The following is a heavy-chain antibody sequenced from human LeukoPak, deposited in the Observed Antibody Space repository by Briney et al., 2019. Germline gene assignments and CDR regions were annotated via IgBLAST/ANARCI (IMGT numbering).Heavy chain of an antibody. CDR2: ISRGGNCI. V-gene: IGHV3-11*01. CDR3: ARDQYLDY. CDR1: GFTFSDYY. J-gene: IGHJ4*02. Sequence: KTGGSLRLSCAASGFTFSDYYMNWLRQAPGKGLEWVSSISRGGNCIYYADSVKGRFTISRDNAKNSLYLQMNSLRAEDTAVYYCARDQYLDYRGQGTLVTVSS.